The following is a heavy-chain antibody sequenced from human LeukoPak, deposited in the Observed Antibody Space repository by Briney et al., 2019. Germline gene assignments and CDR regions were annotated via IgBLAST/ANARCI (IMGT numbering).Heavy chain of an antibody. CDR2: ISSGGGTI. V-gene: IGHV3-48*03. J-gene: IGHJ4*02. CDR3: ARDLYSSTWYAFDY. D-gene: IGHD6-13*01. CDR1: GFTFSSYE. Sequence: PGGSLRLSCAASGFTFSSYEMNWVRQAPGEGLEWVSYISSGGGTIYYADSVKGRFTISRDNAKNSLYLQMNSLRAEDAAVYYCARDLYSSTWYAFDYWGQGTLVTVSS.